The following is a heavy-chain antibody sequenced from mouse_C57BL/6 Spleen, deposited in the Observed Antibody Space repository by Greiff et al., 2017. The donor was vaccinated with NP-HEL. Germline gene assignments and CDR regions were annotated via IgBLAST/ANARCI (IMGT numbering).Heavy chain of an antibody. CDR2: ISDGGSYT. CDR1: GFTFSSYA. Sequence: EVHLVESGGGLVKPGGSLKLSCAASGFTFSSYAMSWVRQTPEKRLEWVATISDGGSYTYYPDNVKGRFTISRDNAKNNLYLQMSHLKSEDTAMYYCARDGDYSNYYAMDYWGQGTSVTVSS. CDR3: ARDGDYSNYYAMDY. V-gene: IGHV5-4*01. D-gene: IGHD2-5*01. J-gene: IGHJ4*01.